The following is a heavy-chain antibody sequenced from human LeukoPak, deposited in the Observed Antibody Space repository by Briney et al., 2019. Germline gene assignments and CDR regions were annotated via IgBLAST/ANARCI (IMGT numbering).Heavy chain of an antibody. V-gene: IGHV4-59*02. J-gene: IGHJ3*02. CDR3: VRDWEGFNFDI. D-gene: IGHD1-26*01. Sequence: SETLSLTCTVSGGSVSSYYWSWIRQPPGEGLEWIAYIHNSGSTNYNPSLKSRATIAVDASKNQFSLKLSSVTAADTAMYYCVRDWEGFNFDIWGQGTVVTVSS. CDR1: GGSVSSYY. CDR2: IHNSGST.